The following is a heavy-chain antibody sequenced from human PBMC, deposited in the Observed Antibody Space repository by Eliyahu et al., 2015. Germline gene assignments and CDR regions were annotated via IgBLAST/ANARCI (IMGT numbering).Heavy chain of an antibody. Sequence: QVQLVESGGGVVQPGRSLXLSCAASGFTFSSYAMHWVRQAPGKGLEWVAVISYDGSNKYYADSVKGRFTISRDNSKNTLYLQMNSLRAEDTAVYYCARDVFYFDYWGQGTXVTVSS. CDR3: ARDVFYFDY. CDR2: ISYDGSNK. CDR1: GFTFSSYA. V-gene: IGHV3-30*01. J-gene: IGHJ4*02.